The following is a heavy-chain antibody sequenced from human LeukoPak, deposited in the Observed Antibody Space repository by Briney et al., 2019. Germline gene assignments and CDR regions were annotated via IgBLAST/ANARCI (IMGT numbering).Heavy chain of an antibody. J-gene: IGHJ4*02. V-gene: IGHV3-48*01. CDR1: TFTFSTSG. D-gene: IGHD5-12*01. CDR3: ATCSGYDRIFDY. CDR2: ISGSSNAI. Sequence: GGSLRLSCVASTFTFSTSGMNWVRQAPGKGLEWVSYISGSSNAINYAGSVKGRFTVSRDNAKNSLYLQMNSLRAEDTAVYYCATCSGYDRIFDYWGQGTLVTVSS.